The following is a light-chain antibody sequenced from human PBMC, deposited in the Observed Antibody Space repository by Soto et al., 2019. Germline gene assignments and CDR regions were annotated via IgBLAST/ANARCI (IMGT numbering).Light chain of an antibody. V-gene: IGKV1-13*02. CDR1: QGITSA. CDR2: IAS. Sequence: AIQLTQSPSSLSASVGDRVTITCRASQGITSALAWYQQKPGIAPKLLISIASSLESGVPSRFSGSGSGTDFTLTISSLQPEDFATYFCQQFNSYPITFGQGTRLEIK. J-gene: IGKJ5*01. CDR3: QQFNSYPIT.